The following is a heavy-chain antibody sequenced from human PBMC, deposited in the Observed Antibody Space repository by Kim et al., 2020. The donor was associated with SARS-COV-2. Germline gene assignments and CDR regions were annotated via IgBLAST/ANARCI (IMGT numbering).Heavy chain of an antibody. CDR3: ARGRSPLDIYDYVWGSYHWFDP. V-gene: IGHV4-34*01. CDR2: INHSGST. D-gene: IGHD3-16*02. J-gene: IGHJ5*02. Sequence: SETLSLTCAVYGGSFSGYYWSWIRQPPGKGLEWIGEINHSGSTNYNPSLKSRVTISVDTSKNQFSLKLSSVTAADTAVYYCARGRSPLDIYDYVWGSYHWFDPWGQGTLVTVSS. CDR1: GGSFSGYY.